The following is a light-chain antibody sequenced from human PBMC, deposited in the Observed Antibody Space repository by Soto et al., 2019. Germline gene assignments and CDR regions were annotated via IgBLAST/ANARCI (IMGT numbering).Light chain of an antibody. CDR1: SSDVGGYDY. Sequence: QSVLTQPPSASGSPGQSVTISCTGTSSDVGGYDYVSWYQQHPGKAPKLMIYEVSKRPSGVPDRFSGSKSGNTASLTVSGLQAEDEADYYCSSYSDTNTLEVFGTGTKVTV. V-gene: IGLV2-8*01. CDR3: SSYSDTNTLEV. CDR2: EVS. J-gene: IGLJ1*01.